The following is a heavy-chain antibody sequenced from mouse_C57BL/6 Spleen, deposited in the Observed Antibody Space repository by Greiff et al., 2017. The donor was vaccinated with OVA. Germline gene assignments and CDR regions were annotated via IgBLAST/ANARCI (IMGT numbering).Heavy chain of an antibody. CDR3: ARDSDYDYDFYAMDY. V-gene: IGHV1-54*01. CDR1: GYAFTNYL. Sequence: QVQLQQSGAELVRPGTSVKVSCEASGYAFTNYLIEWVKQRPGQGLEWIGVINPGSGGTNYNEKFKGKATLTADKSSSTAYMQLSSLTSEDSAVYFCARDSDYDYDFYAMDYWGQGTSVTVSS. J-gene: IGHJ4*01. CDR2: INPGSGGT. D-gene: IGHD2-4*01.